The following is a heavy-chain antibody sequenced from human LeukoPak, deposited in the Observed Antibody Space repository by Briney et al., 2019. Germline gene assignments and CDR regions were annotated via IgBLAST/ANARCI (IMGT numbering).Heavy chain of an antibody. CDR3: ARAYKPKYQLLSFGP. V-gene: IGHV1-8*01. Sequence: RASVKVSCKASGYTFTSYDINWVRQATGQGLEWMGWMNPNSGNTGYAQKFQGRVTMTRNTSISTAYMELSSLRSEDTAMYYCARAYKPKYQLLSFGPWGQGTLVTVSS. CDR2: MNPNSGNT. D-gene: IGHD2-2*01. J-gene: IGHJ5*02. CDR1: GYTFTSYD.